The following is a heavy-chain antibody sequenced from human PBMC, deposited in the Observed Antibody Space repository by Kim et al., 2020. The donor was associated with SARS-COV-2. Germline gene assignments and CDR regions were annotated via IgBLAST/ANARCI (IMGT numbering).Heavy chain of an antibody. Sequence: GGSLRLSCGGSAFTFSSYAMSWVRQAPGQGLEWVSSITGSGGSTYYADSVKGRFTISSDNSKKTLYLQMNSLRAEDTAVYYCAKAGRVSGTPDPFDYWG. CDR1: AFTFSSYA. CDR3: AKAGRVSGTPDPFDY. V-gene: IGHV3-23*01. D-gene: IGHD1-20*01. CDR2: ITGSGGST. J-gene: IGHJ4*01.